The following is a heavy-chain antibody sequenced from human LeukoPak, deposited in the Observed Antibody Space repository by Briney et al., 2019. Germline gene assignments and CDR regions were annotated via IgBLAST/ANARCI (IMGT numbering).Heavy chain of an antibody. Sequence: GGSLRLSCAASGFTFSSYGIHWVRQAPGKGLEWVAFIRFDGSNKYYADSVKGRFTISRDNSKNTLYLQMNSLRAEDTAVYYCAPLAGPNYPDAFDIWGQGTMVTVSS. CDR1: GFTFSSYG. CDR2: IRFDGSNK. V-gene: IGHV3-30*02. CDR3: APLAGPNYPDAFDI. J-gene: IGHJ3*02. D-gene: IGHD1-7*01.